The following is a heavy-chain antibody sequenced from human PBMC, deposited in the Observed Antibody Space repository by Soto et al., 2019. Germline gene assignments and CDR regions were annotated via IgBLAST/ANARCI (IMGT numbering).Heavy chain of an antibody. CDR1: GDTFSSYT. D-gene: IGHD2-21*02. Sequence: QVQLVQSGAEVKKPGSSVKVSCSASGDTFSSYTGNWVRQAPGRGLEWLGRIIPVLGTTDYAQKFKGRVTITADKSTNIVYMELSSLRSEDRAVYYCARRRYCGYDCYHKHYYGMDVWGQGTTVTVAS. CDR2: IIPVLGTT. J-gene: IGHJ6*02. CDR3: ARRRYCGYDCYHKHYYGMDV. V-gene: IGHV1-69*08.